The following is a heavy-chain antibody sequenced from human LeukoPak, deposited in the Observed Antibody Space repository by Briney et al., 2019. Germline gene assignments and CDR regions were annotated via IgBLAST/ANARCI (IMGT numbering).Heavy chain of an antibody. V-gene: IGHV4-38-2*01. CDR2: IYHSGST. D-gene: IGHD2-2*01. Sequence: PSETLSLTCAVSGYSISSGYYRGWIRQPPGKGLEWIGSIYHSGSTYYNPSLKSRVTISVDTSKNQFSLKLSSVTAADTAVYYCARGEVPAAINYFDYWGQGTLVTVSS. CDR1: GYSISSGYY. J-gene: IGHJ4*02. CDR3: ARGEVPAAINYFDY.